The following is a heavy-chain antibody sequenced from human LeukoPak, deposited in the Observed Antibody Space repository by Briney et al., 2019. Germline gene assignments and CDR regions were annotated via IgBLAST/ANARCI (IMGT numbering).Heavy chain of an antibody. J-gene: IGHJ4*02. V-gene: IGHV1-2*02. CDR1: GYTFTGYY. Sequence: ASVKVSCKASGYTFTGYYMHWVRQAPGQGLERMGWINPNSGVTNYAQKFQGRVTMTRDTSISTAYMELSRLRSDDTAVYYCARNIVVVVAATHFDYWGQGTLVTVSS. CDR2: INPNSGVT. CDR3: ARNIVVVVAATHFDY. D-gene: IGHD2-15*01.